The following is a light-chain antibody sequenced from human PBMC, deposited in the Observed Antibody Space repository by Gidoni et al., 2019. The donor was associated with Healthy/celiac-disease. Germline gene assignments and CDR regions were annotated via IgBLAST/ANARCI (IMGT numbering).Light chain of an antibody. CDR2: SNN. J-gene: IGLJ1*01. V-gene: IGLV1-44*01. CDR1: SSNIGSNT. CDR3: AAWDDSLNGHV. Sequence: QSVLTQPPSASGTPGQRVTISCSGSSSNIGSNTVNWYQQLPGTAPKLLIYSNNQRPSGGPDRFSGPKSCTSAPLAISGLQSEDEADYYCAAWDDSLNGHVFGTGTKVTVL.